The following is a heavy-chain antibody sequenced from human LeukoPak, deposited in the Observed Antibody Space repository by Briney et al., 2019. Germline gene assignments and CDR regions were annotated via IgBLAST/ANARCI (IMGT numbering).Heavy chain of an antibody. CDR2: ISYDGSNK. CDR3: ARDSWKYGVVHWFDP. Sequence: QSGGSLRLSCAASGFTFSSYAMHWVRQAPGKGLEWVAVISYDGSNKYYADSVKGRFTISRDNSKNTLYLQMNSLRAEDTAVYYCARDSWKYGVVHWFDPWGQGTLVTVSS. CDR1: GFTFSSYA. V-gene: IGHV3-30*04. D-gene: IGHD3-3*01. J-gene: IGHJ5*02.